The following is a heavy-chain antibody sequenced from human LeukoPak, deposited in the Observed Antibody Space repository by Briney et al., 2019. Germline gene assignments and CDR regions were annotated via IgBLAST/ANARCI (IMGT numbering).Heavy chain of an antibody. CDR2: IKQDGSEK. Sequence: GGSLRLSCAASGFTFSNYWVSWVRRAPGKGLEWVANIKQDGSEKYYVDSVKGRFTISRDNAKNSLYLRMNSLRAEDTAVYYCARPGTYYRSLDPWGQGTLVTVSS. CDR1: GFTFSNYW. CDR3: ARPGTYYRSLDP. D-gene: IGHD1-26*01. J-gene: IGHJ5*02. V-gene: IGHV3-7*01.